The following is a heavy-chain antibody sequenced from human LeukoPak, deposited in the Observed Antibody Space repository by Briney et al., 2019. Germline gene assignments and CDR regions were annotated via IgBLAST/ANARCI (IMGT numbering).Heavy chain of an antibody. J-gene: IGHJ4*02. CDR1: GFTFSTSW. D-gene: IGHD3-16*01. CDR3: ARDPFGTFNAGFDL. CDR2: VKQDGSEK. Sequence: GGSLRLSCAASGFTFSTSWMSWVRQAPGKGVEGVANVKQDGSEKYYVGSVEDRFTISRDNAKNSLYLQMNRLRAEDTAVYYCARDPFGTFNAGFDLWGQGALVIVSA. V-gene: IGHV3-7*01.